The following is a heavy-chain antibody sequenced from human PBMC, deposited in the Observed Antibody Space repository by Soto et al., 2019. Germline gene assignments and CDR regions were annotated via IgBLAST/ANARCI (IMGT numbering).Heavy chain of an antibody. Sequence: QVQLVQSGAEVKKPGASVKVSCKASGYTFTGYYMHWVRQAPGQGLEWMGWINPNSGGTNYAQKFKGRVTMTRDTSISTAYMELSRLRSDDTAVYYCARDRITMVRGVVGGWFDPWGQGTLVTVSS. D-gene: IGHD3-10*01. V-gene: IGHV1-2*02. J-gene: IGHJ5*02. CDR2: INPNSGGT. CDR1: GYTFTGYY. CDR3: ARDRITMVRGVVGGWFDP.